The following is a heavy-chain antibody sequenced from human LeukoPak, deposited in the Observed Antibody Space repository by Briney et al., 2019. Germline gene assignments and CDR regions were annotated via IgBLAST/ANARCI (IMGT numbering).Heavy chain of an antibody. CDR2: INLNSGGT. V-gene: IGHV1-2*06. J-gene: IGHJ4*02. CDR1: GYTFIGYY. D-gene: IGHD4-11*01. CDR3: ARLETVTTESDH. Sequence: WASVKVSCKASGYTFIGYYMHWVRQAPGQGLEWMGRINLNSGGTNYAQKFQGRVTMTRDTSISTAYMELSRLRSDDTAVYYCARLETVTTESDHWGQGTLVTVS.